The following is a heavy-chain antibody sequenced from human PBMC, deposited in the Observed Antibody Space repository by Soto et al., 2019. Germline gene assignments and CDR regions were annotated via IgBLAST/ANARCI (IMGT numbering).Heavy chain of an antibody. V-gene: IGHV4-34*01. CDR3: ARDTPPVYYDFWSGYPHAFDI. D-gene: IGHD3-3*01. J-gene: IGHJ3*02. Sequence: SETLSLTCAVYGGSFSGYYWSWIRQPPGKGLEWIGEINHSGSTNYNPSLKSRVTISVDTSKNQFSLKLSSVTAADTAVYYCARDTPPVYYDFWSGYPHAFDIWGQGTMVTVSS. CDR1: GGSFSGYY. CDR2: INHSGST.